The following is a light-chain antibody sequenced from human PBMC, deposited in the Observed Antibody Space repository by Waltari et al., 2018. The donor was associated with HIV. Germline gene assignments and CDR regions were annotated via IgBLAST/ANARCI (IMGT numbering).Light chain of an antibody. CDR2: GKN. CDR1: SLRSYY. J-gene: IGLJ3*02. V-gene: IGLV3-19*01. CDR3: NSRDSSGNHLGWL. Sequence: SSELTQDPAVSVALGQTVRITCQGDSLRSYYASWYQQKPGQAPVLVIYGKNNRPSGIPDRFSGSSSGNTASLTITGAQAEDEADYYCNSRDSSGNHLGWLFGGGTKLTVL.